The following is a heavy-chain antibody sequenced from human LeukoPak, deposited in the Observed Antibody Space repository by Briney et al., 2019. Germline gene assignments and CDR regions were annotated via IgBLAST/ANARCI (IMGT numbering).Heavy chain of an antibody. CDR1: RYTFTGYY. V-gene: IGHV1-2*02. D-gene: IGHD4-17*01. CDR2: INPHSGGT. CDR3: ARDDYGDYKYYFDY. Sequence: ASANVSRMASRYTFTGYYMHWVRQAPGQGREWMGLINPHSGGTNYAQKFQGRVTMTRDTSMSTAYMEWSRLRSDDTAVYYCARDDYGDYKYYFDYWGRGALVTVSS. J-gene: IGHJ4*02.